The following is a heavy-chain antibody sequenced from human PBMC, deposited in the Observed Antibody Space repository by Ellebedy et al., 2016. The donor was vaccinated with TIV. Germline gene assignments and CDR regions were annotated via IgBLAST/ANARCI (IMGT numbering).Heavy chain of an antibody. J-gene: IGHJ4*02. CDR3: AREGRHYGGNSGIDY. D-gene: IGHD4-23*01. CDR2: IKQDGSEK. Sequence: GGSLRLSXAASGFTFSSYWMSWVRQAPGKGLEWVAKIKQDGSEKYYVASVKGRFTISRDNARNSLYLQMSSLRAEDTAVYYCAREGRHYGGNSGIDYWGQGTLVTVSS. V-gene: IGHV3-7*05. CDR1: GFTFSSYW.